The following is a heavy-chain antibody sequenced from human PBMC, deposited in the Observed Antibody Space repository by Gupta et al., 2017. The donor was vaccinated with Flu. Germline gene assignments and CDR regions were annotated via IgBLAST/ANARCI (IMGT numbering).Heavy chain of an antibody. CDR2: INPNSGGT. D-gene: IGHD5-12*01. Sequence: QVQLVQSGAEVKKPGASVKVSCKASGYTFTGYYMHWVRQAPGQGLEWMGWINPNSGGTNYAQKFQGRVTMTRDTSISTAYMELSRLRSDDTAVYYCARGTDIVATIPVFDYWGQGTLVTVSS. CDR3: ARGTDIVATIPVFDY. V-gene: IGHV1-2*02. J-gene: IGHJ4*02. CDR1: GYTFTGYY.